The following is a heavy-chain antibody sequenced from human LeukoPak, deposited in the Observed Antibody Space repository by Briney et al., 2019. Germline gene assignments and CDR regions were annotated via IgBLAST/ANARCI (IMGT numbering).Heavy chain of an antibody. CDR1: GGSISSYY. Sequence: SETLSLTCTVSGGSISSYYWSWIRQPPGKGLEWIGYIYYSGSTNYNPSLKSRVTISVDTSKNQFSLKLSSVTAADTAVYYCARVRSYYGSGSPPVFFDYWGQGTLVTVSS. D-gene: IGHD3-10*01. CDR3: ARVRSYYGSGSPPVFFDY. V-gene: IGHV4-59*12. J-gene: IGHJ4*02. CDR2: IYYSGST.